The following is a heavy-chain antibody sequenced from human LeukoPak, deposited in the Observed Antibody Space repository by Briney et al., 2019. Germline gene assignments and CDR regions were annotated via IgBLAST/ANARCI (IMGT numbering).Heavy chain of an antibody. D-gene: IGHD5-18*01. CDR3: GMSRYSYGYPDFDY. CDR1: GYTFTSYY. V-gene: IGHV1-46*03. J-gene: IGHJ4*02. CDR2: INPSGGST. Sequence: ASVKVSCKASGYTFTSYYMHWVRQAPGQGLEWMGIINPSGGSTSYAQKFQGRVTMTRDTSTSTVYMELSSLRAEDTAVYYCGMSRYSYGYPDFDYWGQGTLVTVSS.